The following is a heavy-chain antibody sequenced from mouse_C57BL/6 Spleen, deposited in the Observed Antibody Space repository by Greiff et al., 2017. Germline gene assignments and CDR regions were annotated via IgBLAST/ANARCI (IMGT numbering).Heavy chain of an antibody. CDR3: ASHDGYYDYAMDY. Sequence: EVQGVESGGGLVQPGGSLSLSCAASGFTFTDYYMSWVRQPPGKALEWLGFIRNKANGYTTEYSASVKGRFTISRDNSQSILYLQMNALRAEDSATYYCASHDGYYDYAMDYWGQGTSVTVSS. D-gene: IGHD2-3*01. J-gene: IGHJ4*01. V-gene: IGHV7-3*01. CDR2: IRNKANGYTT. CDR1: GFTFTDYY.